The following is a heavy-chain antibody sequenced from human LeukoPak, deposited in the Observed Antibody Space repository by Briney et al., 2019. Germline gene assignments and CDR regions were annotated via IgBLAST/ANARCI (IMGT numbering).Heavy chain of an antibody. D-gene: IGHD2-15*01. Sequence: GGSLRLSCAASGFTFSSYAMSWVRHAPGKGLEWVSAISGSGGSTYYADSVKGRFTISRDNSKNTLYLQMNSLRAEDTAVYYCAKDPCSGGRCYVDYWGQGTLVTVSS. CDR1: GFTFSSYA. CDR3: AKDPCSGGRCYVDY. CDR2: ISGSGGST. J-gene: IGHJ4*02. V-gene: IGHV3-23*01.